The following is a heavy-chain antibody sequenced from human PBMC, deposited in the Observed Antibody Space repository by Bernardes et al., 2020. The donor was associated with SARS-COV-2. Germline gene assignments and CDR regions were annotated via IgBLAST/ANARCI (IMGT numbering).Heavy chain of an antibody. Sequence: SESLSLTCTVSGGSISSSSYYWGWLLQPPGKGLEWIGSIYYSGSTYYNPSLKSRVTISVDTSKNQFSLKLSSVTAADTAVYYCARFPIGGSSRPYYYDSSGYLYHFDYWGQGTLVTVSS. CDR3: ARFPIGGSSRPYYYDSSGYLYHFDY. D-gene: IGHD3-22*01. CDR2: IYYSGST. CDR1: GGSISSSSYY. V-gene: IGHV4-39*01. J-gene: IGHJ4*02.